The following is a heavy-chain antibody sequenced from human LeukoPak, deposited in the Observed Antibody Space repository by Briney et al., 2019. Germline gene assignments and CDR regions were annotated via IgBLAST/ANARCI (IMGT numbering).Heavy chain of an antibody. Sequence: QPGGSLRLSCAASGFTFSSYWMSWVRQAPGKGLEWVANIKQDGSEKYYVDSVKGRFTISRDNAKNSLYLQMNSLRAEDTAVYYCARLIPGWNELHDYWGQGTLVTVSS. D-gene: IGHD1-1*01. CDR3: ARLIPGWNELHDY. J-gene: IGHJ4*02. CDR1: GFTFSSYW. CDR2: IKQDGSEK. V-gene: IGHV3-7*01.